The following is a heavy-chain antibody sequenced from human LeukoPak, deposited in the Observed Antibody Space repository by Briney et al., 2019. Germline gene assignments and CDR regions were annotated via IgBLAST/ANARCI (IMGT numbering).Heavy chain of an antibody. V-gene: IGHV3-48*01. CDR3: ARDLGLRRNGYNPFDY. CDR1: GFTLNTYT. J-gene: IGHJ4*02. CDR2: ISASSNSI. Sequence: KPGGSLRLSCAASGFTLNTYTMNWVRQAPGKGLEWISSISASSNSIEYADSVEGRFSISRDNAKNSMDLQMNSLRADDTAMYYCARDLGLRRNGYNPFDYWGQGVLVTVSS. D-gene: IGHD5-24*01.